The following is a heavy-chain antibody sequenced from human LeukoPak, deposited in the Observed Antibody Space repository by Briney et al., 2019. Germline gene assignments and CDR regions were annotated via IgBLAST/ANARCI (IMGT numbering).Heavy chain of an antibody. CDR3: ARGPGTLGLSP. J-gene: IGHJ5*02. V-gene: IGHV4-34*01. CDR1: GGSFTNYY. Sequence: SETLSLTCNVSGGSFTNYYWSWIRQTPEKGLEWIGQINHSGDTSYNPSLRSRMTLSVDRSKNQFSLKVTSVAAADTGVYYCARGPGTLGLSPWGQGTLVTVSS. CDR2: INHSGDT. D-gene: IGHD1-7*01.